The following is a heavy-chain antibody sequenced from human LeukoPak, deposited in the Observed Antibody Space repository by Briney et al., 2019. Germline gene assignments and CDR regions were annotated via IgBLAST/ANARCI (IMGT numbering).Heavy chain of an antibody. CDR3: ARDPDLSSGPLYGMDV. Sequence: GGSLRLSCAASGFTFSSYAMHWVRQAPGKGLEWVAVISYDGSNKYYADSVKGRFTISRDNSKNTLYLQMNSLRAEDTAVYYCARDPDLSSGPLYGMDVWGQGTMVTVSS. J-gene: IGHJ6*02. V-gene: IGHV3-30-3*01. CDR2: ISYDGSNK. CDR1: GFTFSSYA.